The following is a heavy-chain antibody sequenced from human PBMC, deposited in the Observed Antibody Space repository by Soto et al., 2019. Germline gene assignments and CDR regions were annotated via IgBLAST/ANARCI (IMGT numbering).Heavy chain of an antibody. CDR2: IIPIFGTA. Sequence: GASVKVSCKASGGTFSSYAISWVRQAPGQGLEWMGGIIPIFGTANYAQKFQGRVTITADESTSTAYMELSSLRSEDTAVYYCAREKGYSGPYHYGMDVWGQGTTVTVSS. J-gene: IGHJ6*02. D-gene: IGHD5-12*01. V-gene: IGHV1-69*13. CDR1: GGTFSSYA. CDR3: AREKGYSGPYHYGMDV.